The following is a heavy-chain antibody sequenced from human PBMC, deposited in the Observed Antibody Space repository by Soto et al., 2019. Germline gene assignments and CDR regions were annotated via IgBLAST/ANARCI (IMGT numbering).Heavy chain of an antibody. J-gene: IGHJ6*02. CDR1: GYSFTSYW. D-gene: IGHD2-2*01. V-gene: IGHV5-51*01. CDR3: ARRSAEAYYYYGMDV. Sequence: PGESLKISCKGSGYSFTSYWIGWVRQMPGKGLEWMGIIYPGDSDTSYSPSFQGQVTISADKSISTAYLQWSSLKASDTAMYYCARRSAEAYYYYGMDVWGQGTTVTVSS. CDR2: IYPGDSDT.